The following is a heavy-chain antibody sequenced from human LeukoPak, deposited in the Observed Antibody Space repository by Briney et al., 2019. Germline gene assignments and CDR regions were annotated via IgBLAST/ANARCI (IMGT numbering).Heavy chain of an antibody. J-gene: IGHJ3*02. Sequence: ASVKVSCKTSGGTFSSYAISWVRQAPGQGLEWIGDIIPIFGTANYAQKFQGRVTITADKSTSTAYMELSSLRSEDTAVYYCARRPLEMATIMFAFDIWGQGTMVTVSS. CDR3: ARRPLEMATIMFAFDI. V-gene: IGHV1-69*06. CDR2: IIPIFGTA. D-gene: IGHD5-24*01. CDR1: GGTFSSYA.